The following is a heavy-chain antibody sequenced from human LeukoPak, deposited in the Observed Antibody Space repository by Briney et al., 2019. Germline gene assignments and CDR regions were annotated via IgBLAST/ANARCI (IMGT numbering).Heavy chain of an antibody. CDR3: ARVPTWETPQAIVGAAFDI. J-gene: IGHJ3*02. CDR2: IIPIFGTA. D-gene: IGHD1-26*01. CDR1: GGTFSSYA. V-gene: IGHV1-69*13. Sequence: SVKVSCKASGGTFSSYAISWVRQAPGQGLEWMGGIIPIFGTANYAQKFQGRVTITADESTSTAYMELSSLRSEDTAVYYCARVPTWETPQAIVGAAFDIWRQGTMVTVSS.